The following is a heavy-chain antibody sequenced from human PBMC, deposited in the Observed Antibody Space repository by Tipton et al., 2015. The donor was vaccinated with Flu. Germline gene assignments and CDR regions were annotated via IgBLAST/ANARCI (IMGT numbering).Heavy chain of an antibody. CDR2: ISSSGSTI. CDR3: ARVSGYSSGLGY. J-gene: IGHJ4*02. CDR1: GFTFSSYE. Sequence: GSLRLSCAASGFTFSSYEMNWVRQAPGEGLEWVSYISSSGSTIYYADSVKGRFTISRDNAKNSLYLQMNSLRAEDTAVYYCARVSGYSSGLGYWGQGTLVTVSS. D-gene: IGHD6-19*01. V-gene: IGHV3-48*03.